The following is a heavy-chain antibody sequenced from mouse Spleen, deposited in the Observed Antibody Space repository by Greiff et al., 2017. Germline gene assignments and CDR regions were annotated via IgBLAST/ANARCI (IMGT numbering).Heavy chain of an antibody. Sequence: VQLQQSGAELVRPGASVKLSCTASGFNIKDYYMHWVKQRPEQGLEWIGRIEPEDGDTEYAPKFQGKATMTADTSSNTAYLQLSSLTSEDTAVYYCTLQWDDLSWFAYWGQGTLVTVSA. CDR3: TLQWDDLSWFAY. V-gene: IGHV14-1*01. CDR1: GFNIKDYY. J-gene: IGHJ3*01. CDR2: IEPEDGDT. D-gene: IGHD2-4*01.